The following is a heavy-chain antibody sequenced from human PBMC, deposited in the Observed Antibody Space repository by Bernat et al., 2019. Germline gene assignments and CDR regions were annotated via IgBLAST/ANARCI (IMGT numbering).Heavy chain of an antibody. CDR2: IYPSNSDT. V-gene: IGHV5-51*01. CDR3: ARWDSSGWYPLDY. CDR1: GYSFTSNW. D-gene: IGHD6-19*01. Sequence: EVQLVQSGAEVKQPGESLKISCTGSGYSFTSNWIGLVRQMPGKGLEWMGIIYPSNSDTRYSPSFQGQVTISADNTISAAYLQWSSLRAADTAMYYWARWDSSGWYPLDYWGQGTLVTVSS. J-gene: IGHJ4*02.